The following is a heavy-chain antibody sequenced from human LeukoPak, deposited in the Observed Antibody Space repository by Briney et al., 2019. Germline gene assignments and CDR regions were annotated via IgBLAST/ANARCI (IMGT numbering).Heavy chain of an antibody. Sequence: SETLSLTCTVSGGSISSYYWSWIRQPPGKGLEWIGYIHYSGSTNYNPSLKSRVTISVDTSKNQFSLKLSSVTAADTAVYYCARTAGSGSYFYPDYWGQGTLVTVSS. J-gene: IGHJ4*02. CDR1: GGSISSYY. V-gene: IGHV4-59*01. CDR3: ARTAGSGSYFYPDY. D-gene: IGHD1-26*01. CDR2: IHYSGST.